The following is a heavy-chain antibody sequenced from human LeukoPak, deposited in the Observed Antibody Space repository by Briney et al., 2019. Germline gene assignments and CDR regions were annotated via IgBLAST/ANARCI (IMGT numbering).Heavy chain of an antibody. CDR3: ARHRGYERTGYYFLDAFDF. Sequence: SETLSLTCTVSGGSISSYYWSWIRQPPGKGLEWIGYIYISGSTDYNPSLKSRVTLSLDTSKNLFSLKLSSLTAADTAVYYCARHRGYERTGYYFLDAFDFWGQGTMVTVSS. CDR2: IYISGST. V-gene: IGHV4-4*09. D-gene: IGHD3-22*01. J-gene: IGHJ3*01. CDR1: GGSISSYY.